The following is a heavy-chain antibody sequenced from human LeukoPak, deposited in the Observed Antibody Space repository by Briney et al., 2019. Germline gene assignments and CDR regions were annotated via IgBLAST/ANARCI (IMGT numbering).Heavy chain of an antibody. V-gene: IGHV4-34*01. CDR3: ARAPDRGYYDFWSGYRKLHPFDS. Sequence: PSETLSLTCAVYGGSFSGYYWIWIRQPPGKGLEWIGEINHSGSTNYNPSLKSRVTISVDTSKNQFSLKLSSVTAADTALYYCARAPDRGYYDFWSGYRKLHPFDSWGQGTLVTVSS. J-gene: IGHJ4*02. CDR2: INHSGST. D-gene: IGHD3-3*01. CDR1: GGSFSGYY.